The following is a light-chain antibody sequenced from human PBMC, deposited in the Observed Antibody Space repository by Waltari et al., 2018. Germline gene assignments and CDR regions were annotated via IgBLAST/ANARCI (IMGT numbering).Light chain of an antibody. J-gene: IGLJ2*01. V-gene: IGLV2-11*01. CDR2: DVH. CDR1: STYVGGYQL. CDR3: CSYAGSDSVL. Sequence: QSALTQPRSVSGSPGQSVTISCTGSSTYVGGYQLVPWSQQHPGKAPKLVIYDVHKRPSGVPDRFSGSKSDNTASLTISGVKAEDEADYYCCSYAGSDSVLFGGGTKLTVL.